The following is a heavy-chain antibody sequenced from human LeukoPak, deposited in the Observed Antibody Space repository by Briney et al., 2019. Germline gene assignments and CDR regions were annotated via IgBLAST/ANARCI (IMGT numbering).Heavy chain of an antibody. Sequence: SETLSLTCAVYGGSFSGYYWSWIRQPPGKGLEWIGEINHSGSTNYNPSLESRVTISVDTSKNQFSLKLSSVTAADTAVYYCARGHSSSWYGYIYYWGQGTLVTVSS. CDR3: ARGHSSSWYGYIYY. J-gene: IGHJ4*02. D-gene: IGHD6-13*01. CDR1: GGSFSGYY. CDR2: INHSGST. V-gene: IGHV4-34*01.